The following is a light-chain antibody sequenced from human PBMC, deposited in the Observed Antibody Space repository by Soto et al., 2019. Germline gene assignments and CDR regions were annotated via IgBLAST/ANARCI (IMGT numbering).Light chain of an antibody. CDR2: DAS. Sequence: DIQMTQSPSTLSASVGDRVTITCRASQSISNRLAWYQQKPGKAPKVLIYDASSLESGVPSRFSGSGSGTEFALTISSLQPEDFAIYYCQQYNSYSPWTFGQGTKVDIK. CDR3: QQYNSYSPWT. J-gene: IGKJ1*01. CDR1: QSISNR. V-gene: IGKV1-5*01.